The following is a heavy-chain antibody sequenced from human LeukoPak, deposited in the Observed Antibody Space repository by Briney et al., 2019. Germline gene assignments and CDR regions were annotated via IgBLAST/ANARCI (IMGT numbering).Heavy chain of an antibody. D-gene: IGHD6-19*01. CDR3: ASTPAVAGLSHWFDP. V-gene: IGHV1-69*13. J-gene: IGHJ5*02. Sequence: SSVKVSCKASGGTFGSYAISWVRQAPGQGLEWMGGIIPIFGTANYAQKFQGRVTITADESTSTAYMELSRLRSEDTAVYYCASTPAVAGLSHWFDPWGQGTLVTVSS. CDR2: IIPIFGTA. CDR1: GGTFGSYA.